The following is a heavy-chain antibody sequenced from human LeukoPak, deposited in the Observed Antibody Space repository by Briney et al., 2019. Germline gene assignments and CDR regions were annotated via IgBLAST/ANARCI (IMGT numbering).Heavy chain of an antibody. CDR2: IFGNGGIK. CDR3: VKSPSDGLDV. Sequence: GGSLRLSCSVSGFTFSTYPMHWVRQAPGKGVEYVSTIFGNGGIKSYAASVKGRFTTSRDNSKNTLYLQMSSLRPEDTAVYYCVKSPSDGLDVWGQGATVTVSS. CDR1: GFTFSTYP. V-gene: IGHV3-64D*09. J-gene: IGHJ6*02.